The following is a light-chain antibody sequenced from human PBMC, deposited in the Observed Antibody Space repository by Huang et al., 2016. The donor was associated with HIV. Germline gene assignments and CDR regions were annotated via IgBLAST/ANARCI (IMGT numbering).Light chain of an antibody. Sequence: EIVMTQSPATLSVSPGERATLSCRAGQSVSSNFAWYQQKPGQAPRLLIYGASTRATGIPTRFSCSGSGTEFTLTISSLQSEDFAVYYCQQYNNWPPWTFGQGTKVEIK. CDR3: QQYNNWPPWT. CDR1: QSVSSN. CDR2: GAS. J-gene: IGKJ1*01. V-gene: IGKV3-15*01.